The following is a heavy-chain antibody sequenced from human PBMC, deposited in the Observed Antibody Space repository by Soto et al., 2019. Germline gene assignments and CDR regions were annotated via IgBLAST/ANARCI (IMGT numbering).Heavy chain of an antibody. CDR3: ARVFSSGSGWMYYFDF. V-gene: IGHV4-4*02. J-gene: IGHJ4*02. Sequence: QVELQESGPRLVKSSGTLSLTCEVSSGSISTGNWWSWVRQPPGKGLEWIGVIYYTGATNYNPSLKSRITRTIDKSKDQFSLILTSATAADTAVYYCARVFSSGSGWMYYFDFWGQGILVSVSS. D-gene: IGHD6-25*01. CDR2: IYYTGAT. CDR1: SGSISTGNW.